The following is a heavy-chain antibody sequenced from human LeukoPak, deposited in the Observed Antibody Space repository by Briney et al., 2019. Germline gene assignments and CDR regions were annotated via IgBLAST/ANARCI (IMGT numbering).Heavy chain of an antibody. CDR2: INPNSGGT. CDR1: GYTFTGYY. D-gene: IGHD3-22*01. CDR3: ARGMYYYDSSGYYYSGY. V-gene: IGHV1-2*06. Sequence: ASVEVSCKASGYTFTGYYMHWVRQAPGQGLEWMGRINPNSGGTNYAQKFQGRVTMTRDTSISTAYMELSRLRSDDTAVYYCARGMYYYDSSGYYYSGYWGQGTLVTVSS. J-gene: IGHJ4*02.